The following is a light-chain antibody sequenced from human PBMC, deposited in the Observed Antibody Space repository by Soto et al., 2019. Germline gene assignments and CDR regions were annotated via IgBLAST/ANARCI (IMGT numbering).Light chain of an antibody. CDR3: QQYNNWPPWT. Sequence: EIVMTQSPATLSVSPGERATLSCRASQSVAGNLAWYQQKPGQAPRLLIYGASTRATGIPARFSGSGSGTEFTLTISSLQSQDFAVYYCQQYNNWPPWTFGQGTKVEIK. V-gene: IGKV3-15*01. J-gene: IGKJ1*01. CDR2: GAS. CDR1: QSVAGN.